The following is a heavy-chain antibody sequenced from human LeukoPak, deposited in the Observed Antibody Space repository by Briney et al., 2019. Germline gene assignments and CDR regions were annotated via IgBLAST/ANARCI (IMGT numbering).Heavy chain of an antibody. Sequence: PSETLPLTCTVSGDSISTYYWSWIRQPPGKGLEWIGCIYYTGSATYNPSLESRVTISVDTSKNQFSLKLRSVTAADTAVYYCARDMVDRDMVKTLGWFDPWGQGTLVTVSS. J-gene: IGHJ5*02. V-gene: IGHV4-59*01. CDR3: ARDMVDRDMVKTLGWFDP. D-gene: IGHD5-18*01. CDR1: GDSISTYY. CDR2: IYYTGSA.